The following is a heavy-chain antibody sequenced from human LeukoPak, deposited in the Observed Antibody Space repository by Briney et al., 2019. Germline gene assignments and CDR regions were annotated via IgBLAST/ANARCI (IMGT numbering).Heavy chain of an antibody. V-gene: IGHV3-33*01. CDR1: GFTFSNYG. CDR3: ARDLEDSSPFGAFDM. J-gene: IGHJ3*02. D-gene: IGHD3-22*01. Sequence: SGGSLSLSCAASGFTFSNYGMHWVRQVPGKGLEWVAAMWYDGIRKYYADSVKGRLTLSRDNSKNTVYLQMHSMRGEDTSVYYCARDLEDSSPFGAFDMWGQGTMITVSS. CDR2: MWYDGIRK.